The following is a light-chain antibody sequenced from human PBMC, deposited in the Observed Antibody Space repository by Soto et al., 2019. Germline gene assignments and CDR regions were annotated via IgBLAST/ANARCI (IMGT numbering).Light chain of an antibody. CDR3: QQYTSSPLT. V-gene: IGKV3-20*01. Sequence: EIVLTHSPDTLSLSPGERATLSCRASQSVGNNYLAWYQQRPGQAPRLVIYGASNRATCIPDRFSAWGSGTDFTLTISRLEPEDFAVYYCQQYTSSPLTFGQGTKVEIK. CDR2: GAS. J-gene: IGKJ1*01. CDR1: QSVGNNY.